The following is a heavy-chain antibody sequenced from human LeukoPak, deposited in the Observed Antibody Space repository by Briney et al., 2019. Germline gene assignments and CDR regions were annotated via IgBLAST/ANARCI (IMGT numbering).Heavy chain of an antibody. J-gene: IGHJ3*02. Sequence: ASVKVSCKASGYTFTGYYMHWIRQAPGHGLEWMGWINPNSGGTNYAQKFQGRVTMTRDTSISTAYMELSRLRSDDTAVYYCAREGIPWLRDAFDIWGQGTMVTVSS. CDR3: AREGIPWLRDAFDI. CDR2: INPNSGGT. V-gene: IGHV1-2*02. CDR1: GYTFTGYY. D-gene: IGHD5-12*01.